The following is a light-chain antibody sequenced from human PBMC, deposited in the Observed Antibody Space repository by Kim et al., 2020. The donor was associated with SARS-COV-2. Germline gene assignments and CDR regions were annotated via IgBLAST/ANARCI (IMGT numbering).Light chain of an antibody. V-gene: IGLV3-19*01. Sequence: SSELTQDPAVSVALGQTVRITCQGDSLRSYYASWYQQKPGQAPVLVIYGKNNRPSWIPDRFSGSSSGNTASLTITVAQAEDEADYYCNSRDSSGNHHVVF. CDR3: NSRDSSGNHHVV. J-gene: IGLJ2*01. CDR1: SLRSYY. CDR2: GKN.